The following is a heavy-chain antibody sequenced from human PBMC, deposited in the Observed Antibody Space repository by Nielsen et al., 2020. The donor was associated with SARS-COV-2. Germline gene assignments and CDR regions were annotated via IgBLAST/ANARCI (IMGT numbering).Heavy chain of an antibody. CDR1: GFTFSSYA. D-gene: IGHD4-11*01. V-gene: IGHV3-23*01. CDR2: ISGSDGST. CDR3: AKSGDDYSNYVPYYFDY. Sequence: GGSLRLSCAASGFTFSSYAMSWVRQAPGKGLEWVSAISGSDGSTYYADSVKGRFTISRDNSKNTLYLQMNSLRAEDTAVYYCAKSGDDYSNYVPYYFDYWGQGTLVTVSS. J-gene: IGHJ4*02.